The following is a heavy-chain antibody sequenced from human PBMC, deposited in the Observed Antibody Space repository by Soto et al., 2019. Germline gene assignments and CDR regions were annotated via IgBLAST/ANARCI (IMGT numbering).Heavy chain of an antibody. CDR3: ASPTDYYDSSGYSFSG. CDR2: ISSSGSTI. J-gene: IGHJ4*02. CDR1: GFTFSSYE. Sequence: PGGSLRLSCAASGFTFSSYEMNWVRQAPGMGLEWVSYISSSGSTIYYADSVKGRFTIYRDNAKNSLYLQMNSLRAEDTAVYYCASPTDYYDSSGYSFSGWGQGTLVTVSS. V-gene: IGHV3-48*03. D-gene: IGHD3-22*01.